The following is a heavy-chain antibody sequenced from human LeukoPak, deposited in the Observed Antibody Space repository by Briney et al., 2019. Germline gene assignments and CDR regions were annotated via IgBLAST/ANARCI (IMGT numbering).Heavy chain of an antibody. J-gene: IGHJ4*02. V-gene: IGHV3-30*02. CDR2: IRYDGSNK. D-gene: IGHD2-2*01. CDR3: AKEPAGLVVVPAAQGLLDY. Sequence: PGGSLRLSCAASGFTFRSYGMHCVSRAPGKGVECVAFIRYDGSNKHYTDSVKGRFAISRDNSKNTLYLQRNSLRAEDTAVYYCAKEPAGLVVVPAAQGLLDYWGEGTLATVSS. CDR1: GFTFRSYG.